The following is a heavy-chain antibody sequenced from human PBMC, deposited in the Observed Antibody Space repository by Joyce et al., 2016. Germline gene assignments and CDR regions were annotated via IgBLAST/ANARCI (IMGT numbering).Heavy chain of an antibody. J-gene: IGHJ4*02. Sequence: EVQVVESGGGLVQPGGSLRVSCGASGLGFSYHTMSWVRQAPGKGVEWVASLKEDGSEIQYVDSVKGRFTISRDSAKISLYLQMNSLGVEDTAVYYCARGGMHYFDYWGQGTLVTVSS. CDR2: LKEDGSEI. V-gene: IGHV3-7*03. D-gene: IGHD2-15*01. CDR3: ARGGMHYFDY. CDR1: GLGFSYHT.